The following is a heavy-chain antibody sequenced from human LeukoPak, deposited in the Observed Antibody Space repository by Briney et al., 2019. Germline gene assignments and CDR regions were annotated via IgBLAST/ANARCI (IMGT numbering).Heavy chain of an antibody. D-gene: IGHD1-14*01. V-gene: IGHV7-4-1*04. CDR2: INTNTGNP. Sequence: ASVKVSCKASGYTFSNYFMNWVRQAPGQGLEWMGWINTNTGNPTYAQGFTGRFVFSLDTSVSMAYLQISSLKAEDTAVYYCARLGTPTFYYYMDVWGKGTTVTVSS. J-gene: IGHJ6*03. CDR1: GYTFSNYF. CDR3: ARLGTPTFYYYMDV.